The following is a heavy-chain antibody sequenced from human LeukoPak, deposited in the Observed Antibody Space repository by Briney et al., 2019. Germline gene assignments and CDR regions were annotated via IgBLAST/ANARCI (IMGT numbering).Heavy chain of an antibody. CDR2: INPSGGST. V-gene: IGHV1-46*01. CDR3: ARDGFGVTRFFWFDP. D-gene: IGHD3-10*01. Sequence: ASVKVSCKASGYTFTSYYMHWVRQAPGQGLEWMGIINPSGGSTSYAQKFQGRVTMTRDMSTSTVYMELSSLRSEDTAVYYCARDGFGVTRFFWFDPWGQGTLVTVSS. J-gene: IGHJ5*02. CDR1: GYTFTSYY.